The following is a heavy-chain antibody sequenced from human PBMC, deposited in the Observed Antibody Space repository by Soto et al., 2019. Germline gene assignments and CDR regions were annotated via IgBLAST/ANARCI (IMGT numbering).Heavy chain of an antibody. CDR2: IWFDGSQS. CDR3: VGSESFYLDY. V-gene: IGHV3-33*01. CDR1: GFTFSRYG. D-gene: IGHD3-10*01. J-gene: IGHJ4*02. Sequence: VESGGGMVQPGGSLRLSCAVSGFTFSRYGMHWVRQAPGKGLEWVTVIWFDGSQSHYADSVKGRFTISRDDSKNTLYLQMDSLRAEDTAIYYGVGSESFYLDYWGQGTLVTVSS.